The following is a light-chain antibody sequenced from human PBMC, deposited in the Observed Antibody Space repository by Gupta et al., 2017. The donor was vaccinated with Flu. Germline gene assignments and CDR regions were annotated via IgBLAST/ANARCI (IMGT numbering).Light chain of an antibody. J-gene: IGLJ3*02. CDR2: EVT. CDR3: GSYTTSSTWV. CDR1: SSDVGGYNY. V-gene: IGLV2-14*01. Sequence: QSALTQPASVPGSPGQSITISCTGTSSDVGGYNYVSWYQQHPGKAPKLMIYEVTNRPSGVSNRFSGSKSGNTASLAISGLQAEDEADYFCGSYTTSSTWVFGGGTRLTVL.